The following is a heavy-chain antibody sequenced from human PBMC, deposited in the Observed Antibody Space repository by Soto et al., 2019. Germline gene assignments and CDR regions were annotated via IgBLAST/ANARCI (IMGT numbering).Heavy chain of an antibody. V-gene: IGHV4-30-2*01. J-gene: IGHJ4*02. CDR3: PRSRDFDY. CDR2: IFPSGTT. Sequence: SETLSLTCAVSGVSFSGATFSWNWIRQPPGKGLEWIGYIFPSGTTYYNPSLKSGVTISIGVSKNQISLSLRSLTAADTAVYYCPRSRDFDYWGQGTLVTVSS. CDR1: GVSFSGATFS.